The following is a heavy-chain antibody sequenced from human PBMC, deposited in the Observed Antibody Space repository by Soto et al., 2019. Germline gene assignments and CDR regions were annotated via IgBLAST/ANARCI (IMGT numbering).Heavy chain of an antibody. CDR2: IYTSDNT. D-gene: IGHD6-13*01. J-gene: IGHJ4*02. CDR3: ARGVGRSSWTSFGS. CDR1: GGSISSDD. Sequence: SETLSLTCSVSGGSISSDDWSWIRQPAGKGLEWIGGIYTSDNTHYNPSLRSRVSMSLDTSKNHLSLNLNSGTAAHTAVYHCARGVGRSSWTSFGSWGQGTLVTVSS. V-gene: IGHV4-4*07.